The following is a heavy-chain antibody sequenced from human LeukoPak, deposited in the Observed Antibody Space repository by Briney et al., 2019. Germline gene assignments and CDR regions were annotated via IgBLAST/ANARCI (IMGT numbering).Heavy chain of an antibody. CDR3: ARSHPGLSSGYYGDY. CDR1: GYTFTGYY. J-gene: IGHJ4*02. CDR2: INPNSGGT. D-gene: IGHD3-22*01. Sequence: AAVEVSCKASGYTFTGYYMHWVRQAPGQGLEWMGRINPNSGGTNYAQKFQGRVTMTRDTSISTAYMELSRLRSDDTAVYYCARSHPGLSSGYYGDYWGQGTLVTVSS. V-gene: IGHV1-2*06.